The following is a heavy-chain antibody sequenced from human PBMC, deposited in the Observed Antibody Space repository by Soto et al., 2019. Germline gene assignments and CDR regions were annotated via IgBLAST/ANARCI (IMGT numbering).Heavy chain of an antibody. J-gene: IGHJ3*02. CDR2: ISSSSSYI. CDR1: GFTFISYS. V-gene: IGHV3-21*01. Sequence: PGGSLRLSCAASGFTFISYSMNWVRQAPGKGLEWVSSISSSSSYIYYADSVKGRFTISRDNAKNSLYLQMNSLRAEDTAVYYCARDPGPAFDIWGQGTMVTVSS. CDR3: ARDPGPAFDI. D-gene: IGHD3-10*01.